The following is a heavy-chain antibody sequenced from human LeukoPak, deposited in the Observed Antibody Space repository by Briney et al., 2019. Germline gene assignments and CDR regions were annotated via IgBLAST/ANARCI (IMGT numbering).Heavy chain of an antibody. CDR3: ASLELLTDAFDI. CDR2: IYTSGST. J-gene: IGHJ3*02. CDR1: GGSISSGSYY. V-gene: IGHV4-61*02. D-gene: IGHD1-26*01. Sequence: SETLSLTCAVSGGSISSGSYYWSWIRQPAGKGLEWIGRIYTSGSTNYNPSLKSRVTISVDTSKNHFSLKLSSVTAADTAVYYCASLELLTDAFDIWGQGTMVTVSS.